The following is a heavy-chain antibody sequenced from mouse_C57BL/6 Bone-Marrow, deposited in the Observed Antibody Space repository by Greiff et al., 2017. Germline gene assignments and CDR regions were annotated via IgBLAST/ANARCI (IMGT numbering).Heavy chain of an antibody. CDR1: GYAFTNYL. CDR2: INPGSGGT. J-gene: IGHJ2*01. V-gene: IGHV1-54*01. Sequence: VQLQQSGAELVRPGTSVKVSCKASGYAFTNYLIEWVKQRPGKGLEWIGVINPGSGGTNYNEKFKGKATLTADKSSSPAYVQLSSLTSEDSAVYFCARSIIATVLGDYWGQGTTLTVAS. CDR3: ARSIIATVLGDY. D-gene: IGHD1-1*01.